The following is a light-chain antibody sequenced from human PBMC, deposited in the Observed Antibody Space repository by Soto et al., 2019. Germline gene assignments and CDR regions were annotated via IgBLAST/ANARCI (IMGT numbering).Light chain of an antibody. Sequence: VLTQSPSASASLGASVKLTCTLSSGHSSYAIAWHQQQPEKGPRYLMKINSDGSHYKGDGIPDRFSGSSSGAERYLTISSLQSEDEADYYCQTWGTGIQVFGGGTKLTVL. CDR3: QTWGTGIQV. V-gene: IGLV4-69*01. CDR2: INSDGSH. J-gene: IGLJ2*01. CDR1: SGHSSYA.